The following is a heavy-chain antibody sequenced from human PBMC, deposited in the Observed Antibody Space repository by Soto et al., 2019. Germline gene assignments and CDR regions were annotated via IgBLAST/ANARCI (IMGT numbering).Heavy chain of an antibody. V-gene: IGHV3-33*01. CDR2: IWYDGSNK. J-gene: IGHJ3*02. CDR3: ARDSYSSSSWLRALDAFDI. CDR1: GFTFSSYG. Sequence: GGSLRLSCAASGFTFSSYGMHWVRQAPGKGLEWVAVIWYDGSNKYYADSVKGRFTISRDNSKNTLYLQMNSLRAEGTAVYYCARDSYSSSSWLRALDAFDIWGQGTMVTVSS. D-gene: IGHD6-6*01.